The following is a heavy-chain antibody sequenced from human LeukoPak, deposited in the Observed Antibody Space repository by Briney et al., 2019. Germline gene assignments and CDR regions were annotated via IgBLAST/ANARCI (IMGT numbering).Heavy chain of an antibody. V-gene: IGHV3-30-3*01. CDR2: ISHPGNNK. CDR1: GFTFSSYA. CDR3: ARGGVYGESGVDY. J-gene: IGHJ4*02. D-gene: IGHD4-17*01. Sequence: PGGSLRLSCAASGFTFSSYAMHWVRQAPGEGLGWVAVISHPGNNKHYTDSVKGRFTISRDNSKNTLYLQMNSLRVEDTAVYYCARGGVYGESGVDYWGQGTLVTVSS.